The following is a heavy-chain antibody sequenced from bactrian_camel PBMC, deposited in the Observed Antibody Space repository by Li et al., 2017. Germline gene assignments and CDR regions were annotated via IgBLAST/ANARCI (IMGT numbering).Heavy chain of an antibody. CDR3: SAGRVPNCGGRGLWALFGH. CDR2: IDSDGNT. Sequence: HVQLVESGGGSVQPGESLKLSCVGIGYNYRSYCMGWFRQAPGKEREGVAAIDSDGNTRYADSVKGRFTISKDNGKNTLYLQMNGLKPEDTAMYYCSAGRVPNCGGRGLWALFGHWGQGTQVTVS. J-gene: IGHJ6*01. D-gene: IGHD7*01. V-gene: IGHV3S57*01. CDR1: GYNYRSYC.